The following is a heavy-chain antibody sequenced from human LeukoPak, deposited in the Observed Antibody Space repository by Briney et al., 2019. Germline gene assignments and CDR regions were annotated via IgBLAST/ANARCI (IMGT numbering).Heavy chain of an antibody. CDR1: GFTFSSYW. CDR2: ISWNSGSI. D-gene: IGHD3-3*01. CDR3: AKEYYDFWSGYYPRGYYYYGMDV. J-gene: IGHJ6*02. V-gene: IGHV3-9*01. Sequence: GGSLRLSCAASGFTFSSYWMHWVRQAPGKGLEWVSGISWNSGSIGYADSVKGRFTISRDNAKNSLYLQMNSLRAEDTALYYCAKEYYDFWSGYYPRGYYYYGMDVWGQGTTVTVSS.